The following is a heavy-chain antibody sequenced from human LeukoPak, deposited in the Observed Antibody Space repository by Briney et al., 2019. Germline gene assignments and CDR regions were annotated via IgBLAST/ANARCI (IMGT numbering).Heavy chain of an antibody. D-gene: IGHD4-17*01. V-gene: IGHV3-23*01. CDR2: LSGSGGST. CDR3: ARDRNGNYGRWGFDY. CDR1: GFTFSSYA. Sequence: GGSLKLSCAASGFTFSSYAMSWVRQAPGKGLEWVSALSGSGGSTYYADSVKGRFTISRDNSKNTLYLQMNSLRAEDTAVYYCARDRNGNYGRWGFDYWGQGTLVTVSS. J-gene: IGHJ4*02.